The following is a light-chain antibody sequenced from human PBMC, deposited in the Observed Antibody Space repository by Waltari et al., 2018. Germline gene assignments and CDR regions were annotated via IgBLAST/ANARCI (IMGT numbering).Light chain of an antibody. Sequence: EVVLTQSPGTLSLSLGDRATLSCRASQSVSSSCLAWYQQKPGQAPRLLIYGASSRATGIPDRFSGSGSGTDFTLTISRLEPEDFAVYYCQQYCTSRMFGQGTKVEIK. J-gene: IGKJ1*01. V-gene: IGKV3-20*01. CDR2: GAS. CDR1: QSVSSSC. CDR3: QQYCTSRM.